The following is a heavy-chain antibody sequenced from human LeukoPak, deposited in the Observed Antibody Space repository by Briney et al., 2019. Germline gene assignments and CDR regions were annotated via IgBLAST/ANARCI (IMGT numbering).Heavy chain of an antibody. CDR1: GYTFTSYD. J-gene: IGHJ4*02. V-gene: IGHV1-8*01. Sequence: ASVKVSCKASGYTFTSYDINWVRQATGQGLEWMGWTNPNSGNTGYAQKFQGRITMTRNTSISTAYMELSSLRFEDTAVYYCARTMYYYDSGSYQTLFGYWGQGTLVTVSS. CDR3: ARTMYYYDSGSYQTLFGY. CDR2: TNPNSGNT. D-gene: IGHD3-10*01.